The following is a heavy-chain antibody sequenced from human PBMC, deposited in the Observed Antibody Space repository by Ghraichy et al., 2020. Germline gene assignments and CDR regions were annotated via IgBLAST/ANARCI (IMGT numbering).Heavy chain of an antibody. Sequence: ESLNISCTVSGGSISSYYWSWIRQPPGKGLEWIGYIYYSGSTNYNPSLKSRVTISVDTSKNQFSLKLSSVTAADTAVYYCARYVSYYYDSSGYYRDHAFDIWGQGTMVTVSS. D-gene: IGHD3-22*01. V-gene: IGHV4-59*01. CDR2: IYYSGST. CDR3: ARYVSYYYDSSGYYRDHAFDI. CDR1: GGSISSYY. J-gene: IGHJ3*02.